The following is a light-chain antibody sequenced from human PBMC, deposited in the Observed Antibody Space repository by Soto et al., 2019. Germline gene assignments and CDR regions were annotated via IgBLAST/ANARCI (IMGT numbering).Light chain of an antibody. CDR3: QQYGRTPLT. CDR2: DAS. CDR1: QSVSRNY. Sequence: EIVLTQSPGTLSLSPGERASLSCRASQSVSRNYVAWYHYKPGHAPRLLIYDASTSATGIPDRFSGSVSGADFTLTISRLEPEDFAVYFCQQYGRTPLTFGGGSKVEIK. J-gene: IGKJ4*01. V-gene: IGKV3-20*01.